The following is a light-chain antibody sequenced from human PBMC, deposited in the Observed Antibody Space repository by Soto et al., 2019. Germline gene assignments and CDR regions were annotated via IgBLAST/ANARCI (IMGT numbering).Light chain of an antibody. Sequence: VVLTQSPATLSLSPGERATLSCRTSLSVSVYLDWYQQKPGQAPRLLISDASNRATGIPARFSGSGSGTDFTLTLSSLEPEDFAVYYCHQRQYWPPITFGQGTRLEIK. CDR2: DAS. J-gene: IGKJ5*01. CDR1: LSVSVY. V-gene: IGKV3-11*01. CDR3: HQRQYWPPIT.